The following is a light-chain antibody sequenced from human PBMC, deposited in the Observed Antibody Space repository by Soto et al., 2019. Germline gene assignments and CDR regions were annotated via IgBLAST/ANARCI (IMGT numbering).Light chain of an antibody. Sequence: IVLTQYPASLSLSPGEGATLSCRASQGFXSYFAWDKRKPGQAPRILXDDASNRATGSPARLSGSGSATDFTLPISSLDPDYFAVYYFQQRSKWTRTFGQGTRLEIK. J-gene: IGKJ5*01. V-gene: IGKV3-11*01. CDR2: DAS. CDR3: QQRSKWTRT. CDR1: QGFXSY.